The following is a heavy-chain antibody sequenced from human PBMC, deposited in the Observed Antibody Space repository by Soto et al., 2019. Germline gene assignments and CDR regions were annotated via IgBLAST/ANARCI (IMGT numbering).Heavy chain of an antibody. J-gene: IGHJ4*02. CDR2: IYPGDSDT. V-gene: IGHV5-51*01. D-gene: IGHD3-16*02. CDR3: ARGTHMITFGGVIVPPSHFDY. Sequence: PGESLKISCKGSGYSFTSYWIGWVREMPGKGLEWMGIIYPGDSDTRYSPSFQGQVTISADKSISTAYLQWSSLKASDTAMYYCARGTHMITFGGVIVPPSHFDYWGQGTLVTVSS. CDR1: GYSFTSYW.